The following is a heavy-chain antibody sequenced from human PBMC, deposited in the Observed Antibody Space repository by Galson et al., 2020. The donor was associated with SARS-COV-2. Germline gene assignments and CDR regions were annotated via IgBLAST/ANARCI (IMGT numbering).Heavy chain of an antibody. CDR2: IAFDGNNQ. D-gene: IGHD3-10*01. CDR3: ARDGVMVGGIITSDYGMNV. CDR1: GFSFSSYG. V-gene: IGHV3-30*03. J-gene: IGHJ6*02. Sequence: GESLKISCVASGFSFSSYGIHWVRQAPGKGLEWIALIAFDGNNQYLVDSVKGRFTLSRDNSKNTVSVEMNSLRADDTAVYYCARDGVMVGGIITSDYGMNVWGQGTTVTVSS.